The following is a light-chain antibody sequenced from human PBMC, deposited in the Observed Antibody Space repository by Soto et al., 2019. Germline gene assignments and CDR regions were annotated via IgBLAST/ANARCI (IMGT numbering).Light chain of an antibody. CDR1: QSIRRY. Sequence: DIQMTQSPSSLSASVGDRVTITCRASQSIRRYLNWYQQKPGKAPKLLIYAASSLQSGVPSRFSGSGSGTDFTRTISSLQPEDFATYYCQQSYSTEVTFGPGTKVDIK. J-gene: IGKJ3*01. CDR2: AAS. V-gene: IGKV1-39*01. CDR3: QQSYSTEVT.